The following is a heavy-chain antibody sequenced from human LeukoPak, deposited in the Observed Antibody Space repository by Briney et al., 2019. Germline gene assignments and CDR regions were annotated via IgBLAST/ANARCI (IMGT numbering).Heavy chain of an antibody. J-gene: IGHJ4*02. CDR3: ARDRQIAY. V-gene: IGHV3-7*01. CDR2: IKQDGSEK. Sequence: GGSLRLSCAASGFTFSNYWLTWVRQAPGQGLEWVAKIKQDGSEKHYVESVKGRFTMSRDTSKSSLYLQMNSLRAEDTAVYYCARDRQIAYWGQGTLVTVSS. CDR1: GFTFSNYW.